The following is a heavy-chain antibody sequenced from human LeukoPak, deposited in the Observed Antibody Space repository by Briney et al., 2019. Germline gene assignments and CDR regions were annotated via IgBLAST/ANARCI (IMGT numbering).Heavy chain of an antibody. V-gene: IGHV3-74*01. Sequence: GGSLRLCCAASGFTFSSYWMHWVRQAPGKGLVWVSRINSDGSDTNYADSVKGRFTISRDNARNTAYLQMNSLRAEDTAVYYCARGWVPSDITLKWGQGTMVTVSS. D-gene: IGHD3-22*01. CDR1: GFTFSSYW. J-gene: IGHJ3*01. CDR3: ARGWVPSDITLK. CDR2: INSDGSDT.